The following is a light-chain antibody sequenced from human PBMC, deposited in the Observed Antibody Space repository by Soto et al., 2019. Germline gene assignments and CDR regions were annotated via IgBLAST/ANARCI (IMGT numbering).Light chain of an antibody. CDR2: SNN. V-gene: IGLV1-44*01. CDR3: AAWDDSLNGWV. J-gene: IGLJ3*02. Sequence: QSVLTQPPSASGTPGQRVIISCSGSSSNIGTKNVYWYQHLPGTAPKVLINSNNQRPSGVPDRFSSTKSGTSASLSISGLQSEDDADYHCAAWDDSLNGWVFGGGTKLTVL. CDR1: SSNIGTKN.